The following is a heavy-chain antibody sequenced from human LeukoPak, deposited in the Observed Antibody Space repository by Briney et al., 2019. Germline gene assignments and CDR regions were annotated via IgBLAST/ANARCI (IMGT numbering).Heavy chain of an antibody. Sequence: SETLSLTCTVSGGSISSYYWSWIRQPPGKGLEWIGYIYYSGSTNYNPPLKSRVTISVDTSKNQFSLKLSSVTAADTAVYYCARQDYYDSSGYYQHWYFDLWGRGTLVTVSS. CDR3: ARQDYYDSSGYYQHWYFDL. CDR1: GGSISSYY. CDR2: IYYSGST. V-gene: IGHV4-59*08. D-gene: IGHD3-22*01. J-gene: IGHJ2*01.